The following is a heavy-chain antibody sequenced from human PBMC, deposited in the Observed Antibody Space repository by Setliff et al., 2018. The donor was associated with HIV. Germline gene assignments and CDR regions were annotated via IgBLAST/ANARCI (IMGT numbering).Heavy chain of an antibody. CDR2: ISNNGGKT. J-gene: IGHJ6*02. Sequence: GGSLRLSCAASGFTFSSYAMTWVRQAPGKGLEWVSSISNNGGKTYYADSEKGRFTISRDNSKNTLFLQMNSLRPEDTAVYYCARDCRVGWVFAYGMDVWGQGTLVTVSS. CDR1: GFTFSSYA. V-gene: IGHV3-23*01. CDR3: ARDCRVGWVFAYGMDV. D-gene: IGHD6-13*01.